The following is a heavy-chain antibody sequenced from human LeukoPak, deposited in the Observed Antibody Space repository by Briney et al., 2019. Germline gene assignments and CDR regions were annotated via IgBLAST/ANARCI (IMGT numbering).Heavy chain of an antibody. Sequence: PSETLSLTCTVSGGSISSYYWSWIRQPPGKGLEWIGYISYSGSTNFNPSLKSRVTISVDTSKNQFSLKLSSVTAADTAVYYCVREGAAGRNLNWFDPWGQGTLVTVSS. V-gene: IGHV4-59*01. CDR3: VREGAAGRNLNWFDP. CDR2: ISYSGST. CDR1: GGSISSYY. J-gene: IGHJ5*02. D-gene: IGHD6-25*01.